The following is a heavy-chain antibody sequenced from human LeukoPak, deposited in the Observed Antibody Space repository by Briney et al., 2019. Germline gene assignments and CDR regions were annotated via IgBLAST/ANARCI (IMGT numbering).Heavy chain of an antibody. CDR3: ARDPGGSGSGSFDY. D-gene: IGHD3-10*01. Sequence: SETLSLTCTVSGGSISSYYWSWIRQPAGKGLEWIGRIYTSGSTNYNPSLKSRVTMSVDTSKNQFSLKLSSVTAADTAVYHCARDPGGSGSGSFDYWGQGTLVTVSS. J-gene: IGHJ4*02. V-gene: IGHV4-4*07. CDR2: IYTSGST. CDR1: GGSISSYY.